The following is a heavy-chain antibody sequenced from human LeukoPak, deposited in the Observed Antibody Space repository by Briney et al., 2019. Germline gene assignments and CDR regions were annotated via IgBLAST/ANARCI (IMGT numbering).Heavy chain of an antibody. CDR2: IYYSGST. CDR3: ARVRTTDYSYSHYMNV. J-gene: IGHJ6*03. V-gene: IGHV4-59*01. CDR1: GGSISSYY. D-gene: IGHD1-1*01. Sequence: PGETLSLTCTVSGGSISSYYGSWIRQPPGKGLEWIGYIYYSGSTNYNPSLKRRVTISVDTSKNQFSLKLSSVTAADTAVYYCARVRTTDYSYSHYMNVWSKGTTVTVSS.